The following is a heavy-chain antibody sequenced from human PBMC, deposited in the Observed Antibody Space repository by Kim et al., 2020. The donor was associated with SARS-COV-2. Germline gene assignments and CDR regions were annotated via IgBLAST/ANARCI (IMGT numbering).Heavy chain of an antibody. CDR3: ARVRDGFFDY. V-gene: IGHV4-31*11. J-gene: IGHJ4*02. CDR2: IHDSGRT. D-gene: IGHD5-12*01. CDR1: GGSISSGGYY. Sequence: SETLSLTCAVSGGSISSGGYYWTWIRQHPGKGLEWIANIHDSGRTYHNPSLQSRVSMSVDTSTNQFSLKMTSVTAADTAAYYCARVRDGFFDYWGRGALV.